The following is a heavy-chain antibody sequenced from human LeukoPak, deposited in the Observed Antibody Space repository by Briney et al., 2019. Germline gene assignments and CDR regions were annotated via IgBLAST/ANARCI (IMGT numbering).Heavy chain of an antibody. J-gene: IGHJ4*02. V-gene: IGHV4-61*02. CDR1: GGSMSRSSYY. D-gene: IGHD6-19*01. CDR2: IYTSGST. CDR3: ARGTSSGWGPRFDY. Sequence: SETLSLTCIVSGGSMSRSSYYWSWIRQPAGKGLEWIGRIYTSGSTNYNPSLKSRVTMSVDTSKNQFSLKLSSVTAADTAVYYCARGTSSGWGPRFDYWGQGTLVTVSS.